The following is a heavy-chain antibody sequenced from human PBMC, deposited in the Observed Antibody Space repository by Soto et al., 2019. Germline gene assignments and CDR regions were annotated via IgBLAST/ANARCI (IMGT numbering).Heavy chain of an antibody. J-gene: IGHJ4*02. CDR1: GFTFSSYG. Sequence: GGSLRLSCAASGFTFSSYGMHWVRQAPGKGLEWVAVIWYDGSNKYYADSVKGRFTISRDNSKNTLYLQMNSLRAGDTAVYYCARGKIAAAPFDYWGQGTLVTVSS. CDR3: ARGKIAAAPFDY. CDR2: IWYDGSNK. D-gene: IGHD6-13*01. V-gene: IGHV3-33*01.